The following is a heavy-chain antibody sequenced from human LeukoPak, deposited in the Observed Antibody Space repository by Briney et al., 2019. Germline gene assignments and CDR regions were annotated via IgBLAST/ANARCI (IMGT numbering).Heavy chain of an antibody. D-gene: IGHD1-26*01. CDR3: AKGVRGSYYDDAFDT. CDR1: GFTFSSYG. Sequence: PGGSLRLSCAASGFTFSSYGMHWVRQAPGKGLEWVAFIRYDGSNKYYADSVKGRFTISRDNSKNTLYLQMNSLRAEDTAVYYCAKGVRGSYYDDAFDTWGQGTMVTVSS. V-gene: IGHV3-30*02. CDR2: IRYDGSNK. J-gene: IGHJ3*02.